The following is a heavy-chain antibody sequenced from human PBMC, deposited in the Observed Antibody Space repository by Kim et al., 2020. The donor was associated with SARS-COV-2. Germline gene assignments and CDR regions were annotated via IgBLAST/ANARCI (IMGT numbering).Heavy chain of an antibody. V-gene: IGHV3-7*03. CDR3: IPLYYYGMDV. D-gene: IGHD2-2*02. Sequence: GGSLRLSCTASGFTFTNYWMSWVRQAPGKGLEWVANIKQDGSAKHYADSVKGRFTISRDNANNSLYLQMNSLTAEDTAVYYSIPLYYYGMDVWGQGTTDT. CDR2: IKQDGSAK. CDR1: GFTFTNYW. J-gene: IGHJ6*02.